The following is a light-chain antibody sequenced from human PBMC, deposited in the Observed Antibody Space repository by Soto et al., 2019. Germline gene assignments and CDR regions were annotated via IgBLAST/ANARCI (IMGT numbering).Light chain of an antibody. Sequence: DIQITRSPSTLSSSALDTSTITCLASQSISTFLAWYQQKPGKAPKLLIFDASSLKSGVPSRFSGSGSGTEFTLTISSLQPDDFATYYCQQYDSYSWTFGQGTKVDIK. J-gene: IGKJ1*01. CDR3: QQYDSYSWT. V-gene: IGKV1-5*01. CDR1: QSISTF. CDR2: DAS.